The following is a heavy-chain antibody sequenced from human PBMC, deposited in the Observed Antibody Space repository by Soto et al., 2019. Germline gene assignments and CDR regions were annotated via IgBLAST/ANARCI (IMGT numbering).Heavy chain of an antibody. J-gene: IGHJ4*02. V-gene: IGHV1-69*13. Sequence: RASVKVSCKASGGTFSSYAISWVRQAPGQGLEWMGGIIPIFGTANYAQKFQGRVTITADESTSTAYMELSSSVTAADTAVYFCARSVAVPGAHIDYWGQGTQVTVSS. D-gene: IGHD6-19*01. CDR2: IIPIFGTA. CDR1: GGTFSSYA. CDR3: ARSVAVPGAHIDY.